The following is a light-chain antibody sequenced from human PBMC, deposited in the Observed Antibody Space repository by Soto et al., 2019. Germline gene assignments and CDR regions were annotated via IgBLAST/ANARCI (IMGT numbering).Light chain of an antibody. Sequence: QSVLTQPPSVSAAPGQKVTISCSGSSSNIGNNYVSWYQQLPGTAPKLLIYENNKRPSGIPDRFSGSKSGTSATLGITGLQTGDEADYYCGTWDSSLSAGWVFGEGTKLTVL. CDR1: SSNIGNNY. V-gene: IGLV1-51*02. CDR2: ENN. J-gene: IGLJ3*02. CDR3: GTWDSSLSAGWV.